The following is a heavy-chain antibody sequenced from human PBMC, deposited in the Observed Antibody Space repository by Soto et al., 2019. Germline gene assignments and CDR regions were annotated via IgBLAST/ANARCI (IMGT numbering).Heavy chain of an antibody. J-gene: IGHJ3*02. V-gene: IGHV1-24*01. CDR2: FDPEDGET. Sequence: ASVKDSCKVSGYTLTELSMHWVRQAPGKGLEWMGGFDPEDGETIYAQKFQGRVTMTEDTSTGTAYMELSSLRSEDTAVYYCATWIQLWPGNDAFDIWGQGTMVTVSS. D-gene: IGHD5-18*01. CDR1: GYTLTELS. CDR3: ATWIQLWPGNDAFDI.